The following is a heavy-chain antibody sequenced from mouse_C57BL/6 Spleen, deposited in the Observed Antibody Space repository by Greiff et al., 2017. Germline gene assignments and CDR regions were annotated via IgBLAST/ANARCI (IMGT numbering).Heavy chain of an antibody. CDR3: AQEGDYDVTY. Sequence: VQLQQSGAELVKPGASVKLSCKASGYTFTSYWMHWVKQRPGQGLEWIGMIHPNSGSTNYNEKFKSKATLTVDKSSSTAYMQLSSLTSEDSAVYYCAQEGDYDVTYWGQGTLVTVSA. D-gene: IGHD2-4*01. CDR2: IHPNSGST. CDR1: GYTFTSYW. J-gene: IGHJ3*01. V-gene: IGHV1-64*01.